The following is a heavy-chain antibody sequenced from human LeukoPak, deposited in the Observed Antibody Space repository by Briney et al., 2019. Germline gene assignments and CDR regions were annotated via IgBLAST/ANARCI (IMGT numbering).Heavy chain of an antibody. D-gene: IGHD4-17*01. CDR1: GFTFSNYA. CDR3: ARETTTVTTVWRYYYYGMDV. V-gene: IGHV3-23*01. J-gene: IGHJ6*02. CDR2: ISASGGGT. Sequence: PGGSLRLSCAASGFTFSNYAMNWVRQAPGTGLEWVSVISASGGGTYHADSVKGRFTLSRDNSENTLYLQMSSLRAEDTAVYYCARETTTVTTVWRYYYYGMDVWGQGTTVTVSS.